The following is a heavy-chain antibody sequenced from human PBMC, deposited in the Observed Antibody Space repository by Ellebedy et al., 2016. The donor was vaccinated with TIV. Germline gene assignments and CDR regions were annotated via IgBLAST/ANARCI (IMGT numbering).Heavy chain of an antibody. D-gene: IGHD1-7*01. V-gene: IGHV3-9*01. CDR1: GFTYDDYA. CDR2: VSWNWGNI. CDR3: VNMPNSYLRGMDA. J-gene: IGHJ6*02. Sequence: SLKISCTASGFTYDDYAMHWVRHTPGKGLEWVAGVSWNWGNIGHADSVKGRVTISRDNAKNSLYLEMDSLRAEDTARYYCVNMPNSYLRGMDAWGQGTTVAVSS.